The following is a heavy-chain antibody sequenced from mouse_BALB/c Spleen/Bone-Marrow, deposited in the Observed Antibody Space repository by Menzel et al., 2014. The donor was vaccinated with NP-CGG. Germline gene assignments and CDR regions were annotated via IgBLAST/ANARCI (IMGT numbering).Heavy chain of an antibody. Sequence: VQLQQSGAELVRPGASVKLSCKASGYTFTSYWMQWVKQRPGQGLEWIGAIYPGDGDTRYTQKFKGEATLTADKSSSTAYMQLSSLASEDSAVYYCARGDPFDYWGQGTTLTVSS. CDR2: IYPGDGDT. V-gene: IGHV1-87*01. CDR1: GYTFTSYW. CDR3: ARGDPFDY. J-gene: IGHJ2*01.